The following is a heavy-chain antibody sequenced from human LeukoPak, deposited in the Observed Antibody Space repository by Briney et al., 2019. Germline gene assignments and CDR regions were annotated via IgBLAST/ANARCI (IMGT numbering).Heavy chain of an antibody. CDR3: ARDRNDEYFQH. J-gene: IGHJ1*01. CDR1: GDSISTYY. V-gene: IGHV4-4*07. Sequence: SETLSLTCTVSGDSISTYYWTWIRQPAGKGLEWIGRIYSSGVTDYNPSLQSRVTMSVGTSQNHFSLNLFSVTAADTAVYYCARDRNDEYFQHWGQGTLVSVSS. D-gene: IGHD1-14*01. CDR2: IYSSGVT.